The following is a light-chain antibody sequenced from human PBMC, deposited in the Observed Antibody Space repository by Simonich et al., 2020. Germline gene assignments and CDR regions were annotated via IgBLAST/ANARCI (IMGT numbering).Light chain of an antibody. CDR1: SSDVGGYNY. V-gene: IGLV2-8*01. CDR2: EVS. Sequence: QSALTQPRSVSGSPGQSVTISCTGTSSDVGGYNYVSWYQQHPGKAPKLMIYEVSKRPSRGPDRFSGSKSGNTASLTVAGLQAEDEADYYCSSYAGSNNLVFGGGTKLTVL. J-gene: IGLJ2*01. CDR3: SSYAGSNNLV.